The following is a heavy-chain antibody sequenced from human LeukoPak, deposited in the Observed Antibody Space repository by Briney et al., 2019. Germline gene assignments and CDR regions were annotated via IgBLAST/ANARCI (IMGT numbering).Heavy chain of an antibody. D-gene: IGHD4-17*01. CDR1: GFTFSSYW. J-gene: IGHJ4*02. Sequence: GGSLRLSCAASGFTFSSYWMSWVRQAPGKGLEWVSSISSSSSYIYYADSVKGRFTISRDNAKNSLYLQMNSLRAEDTALYYCARGRKDGDFYFDYWGQGTLVTVSS. CDR2: ISSSSSYI. CDR3: ARGRKDGDFYFDY. V-gene: IGHV3-21*04.